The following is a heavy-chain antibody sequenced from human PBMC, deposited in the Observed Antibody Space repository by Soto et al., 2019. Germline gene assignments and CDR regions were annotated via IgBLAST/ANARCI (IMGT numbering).Heavy chain of an antibody. J-gene: IGHJ6*02. CDR3: AGRHLHYYYYGMDV. CDR2: IYTSGST. Sequence: SETLSLTCILSGGSISSYYCSWIRQPAGKGLEWIGRIYTSGSTNYNPSLKSRVTMSVDTSKNQFSLKLSSVTAADTAVYYCAGRHLHYYYYGMDVWGQGTTVTVSS. V-gene: IGHV4-4*07. CDR1: GGSISSYY.